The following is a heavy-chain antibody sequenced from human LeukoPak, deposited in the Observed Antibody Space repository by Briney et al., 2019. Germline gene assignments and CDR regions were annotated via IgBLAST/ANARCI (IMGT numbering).Heavy chain of an antibody. J-gene: IGHJ6*03. D-gene: IGHD2-2*01. CDR1: GGTFSSYA. CDR2: IIPIFGTG. CDR3: ARGSGAAINHYYYYMDV. V-gene: IGHV1-69*05. Sequence: SVKVSCKASGGTFSSYAISWVRQAPGQGLEWMGRIIPIFGTGNYAQKFQGRVTITTDESTSTAYMELSSLRSEDTAVYYCARGSGAAINHYYYYMDVWGKGTTVTVSS.